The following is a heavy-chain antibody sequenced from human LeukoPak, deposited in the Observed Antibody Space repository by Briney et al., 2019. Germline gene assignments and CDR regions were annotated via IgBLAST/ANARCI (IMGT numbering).Heavy chain of an antibody. J-gene: IGHJ4*02. CDR2: INPNSGGT. V-gene: IGHV1-2*02. D-gene: IGHD3-22*01. CDR3: ARAMYYYDSSGYYPTLGY. CDR1: GNNFTGYY. Sequence: GASVKVSCKASGNNFTGYYMHWVRQAPGQGLEWMGWINPNSGGTNYAQKFQGRVTMTRDTSISTAYMELSRLRSDDTAVYYCARAMYYYDSSGYYPTLGYWGQGTLVTVSS.